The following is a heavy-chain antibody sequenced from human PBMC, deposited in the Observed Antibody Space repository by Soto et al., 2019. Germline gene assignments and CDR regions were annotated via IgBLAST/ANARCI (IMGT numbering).Heavy chain of an antibody. CDR1: GYIFTDYY. J-gene: IGHJ2*01. D-gene: IGHD6-6*01. CDR3: ATASSIGGRPWYFDL. Sequence: EVQLVQSGAEVKKPGATVKISCKVSGYIFTDYYVYWVQQAPGKGLEWMGFLDPEDGETMYAEKFQGRITITADTSTETAYMELSSLRSEDTAVYYCATASSIGGRPWYFDLWGRGTLVTVSS. CDR2: LDPEDGET. V-gene: IGHV1-69-2*01.